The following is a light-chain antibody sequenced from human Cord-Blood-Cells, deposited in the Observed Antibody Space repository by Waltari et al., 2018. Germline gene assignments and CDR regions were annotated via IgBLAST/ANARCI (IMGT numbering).Light chain of an antibody. CDR1: NIGSKS. CDR2: DDS. Sequence: SYVLTQPPSVSVAPGKTARITCGGNNIGSKSVHWYQQKPGQAPVLVVYDDSYRPAWVPERFSGSNSGNTATLTSSRVEAGDEADYYCQVWDSSSDHWVFGGGTKLTVL. CDR3: QVWDSSSDHWV. V-gene: IGLV3-21*03. J-gene: IGLJ3*02.